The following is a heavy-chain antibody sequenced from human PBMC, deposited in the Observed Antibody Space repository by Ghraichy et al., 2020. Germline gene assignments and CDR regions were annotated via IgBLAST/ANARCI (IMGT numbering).Heavy chain of an antibody. CDR2: IRYDASSK. V-gene: IGHV3-30*02. Sequence: GGSLRLSCAASGFTFSSHAMHWVRQAPGKGLEWVAFIRYDASSKYFADSVKGRFTISRDNSKNTLYLQMNSLRVEDTAVYYCAKDHGPEWDYMDVWGKGTTVTVSS. CDR3: AKDHGPEWDYMDV. CDR1: GFTFSSHA. J-gene: IGHJ6*03. D-gene: IGHD1-26*01.